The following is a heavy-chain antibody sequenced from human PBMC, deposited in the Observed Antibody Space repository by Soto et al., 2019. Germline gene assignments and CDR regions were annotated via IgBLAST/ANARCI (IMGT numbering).Heavy chain of an antibody. V-gene: IGHV4-61*08. Sequence: SETLSLTCAVSGGPISSGGYSWSWIRQPPGKGLEWIGYIYYSGSTNYNPSLKSRVTISVDTSKNQFSLKLSSVTAADTAVYYCARLWRDGYNFGLVDYWGQGTLVTVSS. J-gene: IGHJ4*02. CDR3: ARLWRDGYNFGLVDY. CDR2: IYYSGST. CDR1: GGPISSGGYS. D-gene: IGHD5-12*01.